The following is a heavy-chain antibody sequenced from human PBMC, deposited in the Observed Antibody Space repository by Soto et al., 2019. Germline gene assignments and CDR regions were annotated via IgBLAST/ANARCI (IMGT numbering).Heavy chain of an antibody. CDR2: INHSGST. CDR1: GGSFSGYY. D-gene: IGHD4-17*01. V-gene: IGHV4-34*01. J-gene: IGHJ4*02. CDR3: GKKETLHGNYVY. Sequence: SETLSLTCAVYGGSFSGYYWSWIRQPPGKGLEWIGEINHSGSTYYNPSLKSRVTISIDTSKNQFSPKLSSVTAADTAVYYCGKKETLHGNYVYWAQEPLVPVSS.